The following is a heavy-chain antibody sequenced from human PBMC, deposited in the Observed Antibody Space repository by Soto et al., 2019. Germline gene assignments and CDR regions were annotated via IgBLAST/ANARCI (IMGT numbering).Heavy chain of an antibody. D-gene: IGHD3-3*01. V-gene: IGHV4-59*01. CDR3: ARGVLEWLLRDSYYYYMDV. CDR2: IDDTGST. Sequence: SETLSLTCTASGDSISSSYWNWIRQAPGKGLEWIGYIDDTGSTNYNPSLKSRVTLSVDPSNNQYSLKLSSVTAADTAVYYCARGVLEWLLRDSYYYYMDVWGKGTTVTLSS. J-gene: IGHJ6*03. CDR1: GDSISSSY.